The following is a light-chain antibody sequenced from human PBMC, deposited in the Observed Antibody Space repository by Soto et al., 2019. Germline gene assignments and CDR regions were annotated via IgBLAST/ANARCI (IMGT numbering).Light chain of an antibody. V-gene: IGKV1-5*03. CDR1: QSISGS. CDR2: TAS. CDR3: QQYNTYPWT. J-gene: IGKJ1*01. Sequence: DIQMTHSPSTLCASFGDIITITCRASQSISGSLAWCQHQPGKAPKLLIYTASTLQSGVPSRFSGSGSGAEFTLTISSLQPEDFATYYCQQYNTYPWTFGQGTKVDIK.